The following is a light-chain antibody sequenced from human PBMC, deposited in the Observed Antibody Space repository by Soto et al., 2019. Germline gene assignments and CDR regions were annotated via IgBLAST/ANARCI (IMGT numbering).Light chain of an antibody. Sequence: DIHMTQSPSSLSASVGDRVTLTCRASQTISTFLNWYQHKPGKAPKLLIFDASNLHSGVPSRFSASGSGTDFTLTISSLQPEDFATYSCQQSFGTPWTLGQGTKVDIK. CDR3: QQSFGTPWT. J-gene: IGKJ1*01. CDR2: DAS. CDR1: QTISTF. V-gene: IGKV1-39*01.